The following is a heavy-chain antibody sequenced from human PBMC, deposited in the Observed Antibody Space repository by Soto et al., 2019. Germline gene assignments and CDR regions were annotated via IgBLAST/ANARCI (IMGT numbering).Heavy chain of an antibody. CDR3: ARVPWGTIFPMFGY. CDR1: GGSVSSGSYY. V-gene: IGHV4-61*01. CDR2: IYYSGST. D-gene: IGHD3-9*01. Sequence: QVQLQESGPGLVKPSETLSLTCTVSGGSVSSGSYYWSWIRQPPGKGLEWIGYIYYSGSTNYNPSLKSRVTISVDTSKNQCYLKLSSVTAADTAVYYCARVPWGTIFPMFGYWGQGTLVTVSS. J-gene: IGHJ4*02.